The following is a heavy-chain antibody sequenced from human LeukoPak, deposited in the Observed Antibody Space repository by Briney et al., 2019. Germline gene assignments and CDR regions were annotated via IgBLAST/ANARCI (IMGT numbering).Heavy chain of an antibody. Sequence: GGSLRLSCSASGFTFNSYAMHWVRQAPGKGLEYVSAISSNGGSTYYAESVKGRFTISRDNAKNSLYLQMNSLRAEDTAAYYCARGLCGGDCYSDWGQGTLVTVSS. J-gene: IGHJ4*02. D-gene: IGHD2-21*02. CDR3: ARGLCGGDCYSD. V-gene: IGHV3-64*04. CDR2: ISSNGGST. CDR1: GFTFNSYA.